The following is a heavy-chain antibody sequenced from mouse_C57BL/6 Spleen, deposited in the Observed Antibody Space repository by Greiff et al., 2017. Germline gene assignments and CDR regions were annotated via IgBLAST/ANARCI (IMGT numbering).Heavy chain of an antibody. Sequence: QVQLQQPGAELVKPGASVKLSCKASGYTFTSYWMQWVKQRPGQGLEWIGEIDPSDSYTNYNQKFKGKATLTVDTSSSTAYMQLSSLTSEDSAVYYCALLLRSPLDYWGQGTTLTVSS. D-gene: IGHD1-1*01. J-gene: IGHJ2*01. CDR2: IDPSDSYT. V-gene: IGHV1-50*01. CDR3: ALLLRSPLDY. CDR1: GYTFTSYW.